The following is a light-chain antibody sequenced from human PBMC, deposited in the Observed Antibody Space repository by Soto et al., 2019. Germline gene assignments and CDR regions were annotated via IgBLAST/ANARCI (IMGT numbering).Light chain of an antibody. V-gene: IGKV1-39*01. J-gene: IGKJ2*01. CDR2: AAS. Sequence: DMPMAQARSTLSASVGERVTISWLASQSISSYLNWYQQKPGKAPKLLIYAASSLQSGVPSRFSGSGSGTDFNLTISRLEPEDFASYYCQHYDSYSATFGQGTKVDIK. CDR3: QHYDSYSAT. CDR1: QSISSY.